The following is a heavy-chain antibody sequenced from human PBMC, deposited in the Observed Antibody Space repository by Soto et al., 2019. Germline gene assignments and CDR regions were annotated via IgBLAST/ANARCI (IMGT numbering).Heavy chain of an antibody. CDR1: GGSISSGDYY. V-gene: IGHV4-30-4*01. D-gene: IGHD3-9*01. Sequence: SETLSLTCTVSGGSISSGDYYWSWIRQPPGKGLEWIGYIYYSGSTYYNPSLKSRVTISVDASKNQFSLKLSSVTAADTAVYYCARGFSEGKTGYWGQGTLVTVSS. CDR3: ARGFSEGKTGY. J-gene: IGHJ4*02. CDR2: IYYSGST.